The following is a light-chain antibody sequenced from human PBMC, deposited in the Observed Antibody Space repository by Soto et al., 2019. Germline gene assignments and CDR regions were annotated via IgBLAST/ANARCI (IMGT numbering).Light chain of an antibody. V-gene: IGKV3-20*01. CDR3: QQYDNWPPIP. CDR2: GAS. Sequence: EIVLTQSPGTLSLSPGERATLSCSASQSVTSNYLAWYQQKPGQAPRLLIFGASTRATGIPDRFSGSESGTEFTLTISSLQSEDFAVYYCQQYDNWPPIPFRQGTRLE. CDR1: QSVTSNY. J-gene: IGKJ5*01.